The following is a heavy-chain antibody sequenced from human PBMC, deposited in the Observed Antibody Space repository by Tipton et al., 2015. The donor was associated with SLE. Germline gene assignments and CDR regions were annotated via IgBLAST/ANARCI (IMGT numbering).Heavy chain of an antibody. V-gene: IGHV4-59*08. CDR1: GGSISDYY. CDR3: ARQSEYSDWTGSWFDP. CDR2: MFFSGNT. J-gene: IGHJ5*02. D-gene: IGHD3/OR15-3a*01. Sequence: TLSLTCTVSGGSISDYYWNWIRQPPGKGLEWFGYMFFSGNTHYPPTLNPSLKSRVTISGDMSKNQFSLKLTSVTAADTAVYYCARQSEYSDWTGSWFDPWGQGTLVTVSS.